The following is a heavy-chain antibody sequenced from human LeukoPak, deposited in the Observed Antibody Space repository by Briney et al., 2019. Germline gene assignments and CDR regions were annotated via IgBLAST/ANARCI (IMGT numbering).Heavy chain of an antibody. D-gene: IGHD6-6*01. CDR1: GYTFTSYG. CDR3: ARDFCREYSSSSCPFDY. V-gene: IGHV1-18*01. CDR2: ISAYNGNT. Sequence: ASVKVSCKASGYTFTSYGISWVRQAPGQGLEWMGWISAYNGNTNYAQKLQGRVTMTTDTSTSTAYMELRSLRSDDTAVYYCARDFCREYSSSSCPFDYWGQGTLVTVSS. J-gene: IGHJ4*02.